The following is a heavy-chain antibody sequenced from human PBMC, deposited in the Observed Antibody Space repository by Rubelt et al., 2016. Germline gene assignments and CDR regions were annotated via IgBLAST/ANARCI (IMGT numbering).Heavy chain of an antibody. CDR2: INPSGGST. J-gene: IGHJ4*02. Sequence: QVQLVQSGAEVKKPGASVKVSCKASGYTFTSYGISWVRQAPGQGLEWMGIINPSGGSTTYGQKFQGRVTMTRDTSTSTVYMELSSLRSEDTAVYYCARVVVSVGYYFDYWGQGTLVTVSS. V-gene: IGHV1-46*01. CDR3: ARVVVSVGYYFDY. D-gene: IGHD3-10*01. CDR1: GYTFTSYG.